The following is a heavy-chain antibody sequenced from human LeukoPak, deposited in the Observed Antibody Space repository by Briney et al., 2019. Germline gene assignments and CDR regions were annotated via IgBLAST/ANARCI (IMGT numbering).Heavy chain of an antibody. J-gene: IGHJ4*02. D-gene: IGHD2-2*01. CDR1: GYSISSGYY. V-gene: IGHV4-38-2*02. CDR2: IYHSGST. CDR3: ARDCSSTSCRPIDY. Sequence: SETLSLTCTVSGYSISSGYYWGWIRQPPGKGLEWIGSIYHSGSTHYNPSLKSRVTISVDTSKNQFSLKLSSVTAADTAVYYCARDCSSTSCRPIDYWGQGTLVTVSS.